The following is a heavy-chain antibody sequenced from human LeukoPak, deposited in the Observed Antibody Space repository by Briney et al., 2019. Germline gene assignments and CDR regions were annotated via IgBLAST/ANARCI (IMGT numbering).Heavy chain of an antibody. CDR2: ISAYNGNT. V-gene: IGHV1-18*01. CDR1: GYTFSSYG. CDR3: ARGGITTSSDY. Sequence: ASAKVSCKTSGYTFSSYGISWVRQAPGQGLEWMGWISAYNGNTNYAQKLQGRVTMTTDTSTSTAHMELRSLRSDDTAVYYCARGGITTSSDYWGQGTLVTVSS. J-gene: IGHJ4*02. D-gene: IGHD3-22*01.